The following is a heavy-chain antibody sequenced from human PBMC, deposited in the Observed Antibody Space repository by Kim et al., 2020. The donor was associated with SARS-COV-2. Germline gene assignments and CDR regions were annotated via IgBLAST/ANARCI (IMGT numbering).Heavy chain of an antibody. J-gene: IGHJ4*02. D-gene: IGHD2-8*01. Sequence: GGSLRLSCAASGFTFSSYGMHWVRQAPGKGLEWVAVISYDGSNKYYADSVKGRFTISRDNSKNTLYLQMNSLRAEDTAVYYCAKDLIPISDRPGYYFDYWGQGTLVTVSS. CDR3: AKDLIPISDRPGYYFDY. V-gene: IGHV3-30*18. CDR1: GFTFSSYG. CDR2: ISYDGSNK.